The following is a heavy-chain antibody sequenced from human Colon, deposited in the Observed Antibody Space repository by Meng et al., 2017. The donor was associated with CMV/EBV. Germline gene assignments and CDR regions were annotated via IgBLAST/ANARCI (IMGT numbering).Heavy chain of an antibody. CDR1: GFTFNDFD. V-gene: IGHV3-23*01. CDR2: ISGSGVTT. D-gene: IGHD3-3*01. Sequence: GRSLRLSCSASGFTFNDFDMTWVRQAPGKGLEWVSSISGSGVTTYYSDAVKGRFTISRDNSRNTLYLQINSLRADDTAVYYCAKGADFHDFWSGFAYWGQGAVVTVSS. J-gene: IGHJ4*02. CDR3: AKGADFHDFWSGFAY.